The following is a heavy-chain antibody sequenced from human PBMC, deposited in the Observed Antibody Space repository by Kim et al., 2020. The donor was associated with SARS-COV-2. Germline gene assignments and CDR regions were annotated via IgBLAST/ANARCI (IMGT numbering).Heavy chain of an antibody. CDR1: GGSMNNYY. V-gene: IGHV4-59*01. D-gene: IGHD2-21*02. J-gene: IGHJ1*01. CDR2: IYYDGSIT. Sequence: SETLSLTCTVSGGSMNNYYWSWIRRPPGKGLEWVGYIYYDGSITNYIPSLRSRLTISIDTSKNEFSLHLSYVTAADTAVYYCARARAGGDEPVQDWGKGTLVSVSA. CDR3: ARARAGGDEPVQD.